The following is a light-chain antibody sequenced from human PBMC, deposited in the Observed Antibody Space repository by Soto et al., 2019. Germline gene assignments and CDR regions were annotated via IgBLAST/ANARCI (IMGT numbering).Light chain of an antibody. J-gene: IGLJ3*02. CDR1: SSNIGAGHD. CDR3: QSYDTSLSGWV. Sequence: QSVLTQPPSVSGAPGQRITISCNGRSSNIGAGHDVHWYQQRPGTAPKLLIYGNTNRPSGVPDRFAASKSGTSASLAITGLQAEDEAVYYCQSYDTSLSGWVFGGGTKLTVL. CDR2: GNT. V-gene: IGLV1-40*01.